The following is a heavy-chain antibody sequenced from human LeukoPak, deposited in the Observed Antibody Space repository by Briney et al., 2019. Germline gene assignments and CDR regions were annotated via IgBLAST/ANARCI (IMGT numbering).Heavy chain of an antibody. CDR3: ARVSVYYDILTGYYYYYGMDV. CDR1: GFTFKNYW. CDR2: IKQDGSEI. D-gene: IGHD3-9*01. V-gene: IGHV3-7*02. J-gene: IGHJ6*02. Sequence: PGGSLRLSCAASGFTFKNYWMSWVRQAPGKGLEWVANIKQDGSEINYVDSVKGRFTISRDNAKNTLYLQMNSLRAEDTAVYYCARVSVYYDILTGYYYYYGMDVWGQGTTVTVSS.